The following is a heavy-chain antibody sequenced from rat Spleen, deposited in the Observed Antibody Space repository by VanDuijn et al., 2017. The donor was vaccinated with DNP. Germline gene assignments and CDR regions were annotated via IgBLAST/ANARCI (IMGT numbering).Heavy chain of an antibody. CDR1: GFTFSDYY. CDR2: ISYDGGST. J-gene: IGHJ2*01. V-gene: IGHV5-20*01. Sequence: EVQLVESGGGLVQPGRSLKLSCAASGFTFSDYYMAWVRQAPTKGLEWVAYISYDGGSTYYGDSVKGRFTISRDNAKRTLYLQMDSLSSEDTATYYCGKNTGYYFDHWGQGVMVTVSS. CDR3: GKNTGYYFDH. D-gene: IGHD4-1*01.